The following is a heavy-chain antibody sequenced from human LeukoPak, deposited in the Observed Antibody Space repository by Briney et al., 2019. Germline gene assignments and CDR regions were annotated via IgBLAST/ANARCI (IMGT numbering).Heavy chain of an antibody. V-gene: IGHV4-39*07. D-gene: IGHD3-3*01. Sequence: SETLSLTCTVSGGSISSSSYCWGWIRQPPGKGLERIGSIYYSGSTYYNPSLKSRVTISVDTSKNQFSLKLSSVTAADTAVYYCARTTNYDFWSGYYKPIGFDYWGQGTLVTVSS. J-gene: IGHJ4*02. CDR1: GGSISSSSYC. CDR2: IYYSGST. CDR3: ARTTNYDFWSGYYKPIGFDY.